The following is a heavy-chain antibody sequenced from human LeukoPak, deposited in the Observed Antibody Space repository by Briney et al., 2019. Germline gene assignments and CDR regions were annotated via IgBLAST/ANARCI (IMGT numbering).Heavy chain of an antibody. D-gene: IGHD2-2*01. J-gene: IGHJ4*02. Sequence: SETLSLTCAVYGGSFSGYYWSWIRQPPGKGLEWIGEINHSGSTNYNPSLKSRVTISVDTSKNQFSLKLSSVTAADTAVYYCASEPAAHTPDYWGRGTLVTVSS. CDR2: INHSGST. CDR3: ASEPAAHTPDY. CDR1: GGSFSGYY. V-gene: IGHV4-34*01.